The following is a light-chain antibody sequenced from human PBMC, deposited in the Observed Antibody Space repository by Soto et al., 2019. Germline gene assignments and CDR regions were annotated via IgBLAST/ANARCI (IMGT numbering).Light chain of an antibody. J-gene: IGLJ2*01. CDR2: EVN. Sequence: QSVLTQPASVSGSPGQSITISCTGTSGDIGTYNLVSWYQQHPGRAPKLFIFEVNKRPSGVSNRFSGSKSGNSASLAISGLQADDEADYHCCSYAGRSTVICGGGTQLTVL. CDR3: CSYAGRSTVI. V-gene: IGLV2-23*02. CDR1: SGDIGTYNL.